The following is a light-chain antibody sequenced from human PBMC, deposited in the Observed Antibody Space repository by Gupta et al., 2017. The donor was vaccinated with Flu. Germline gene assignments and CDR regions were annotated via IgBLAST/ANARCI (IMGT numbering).Light chain of an antibody. CDR3: SSYTSTNTFYV. CDR1: SAVGRSDS. CDR2: DVT. V-gene: IGLV2-14*04. Sequence: SAVGRSDSVSWYQQYPGKAPKLIIYDVTTRPSGVSSRFSGSKSGNTASLTISGLEAEDESDYYCSSYTSTNTFYVFGTGTTVTVL. J-gene: IGLJ1*01.